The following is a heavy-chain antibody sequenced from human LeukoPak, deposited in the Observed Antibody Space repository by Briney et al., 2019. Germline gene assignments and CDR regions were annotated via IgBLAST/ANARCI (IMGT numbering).Heavy chain of an antibody. J-gene: IGHJ4*02. CDR2: VSGSGGRT. V-gene: IGHV3-23*01. CDR3: ARVSRFLEWLPPSFDY. D-gene: IGHD3-3*01. CDR1: GFTFSNYG. Sequence: GGSLRLSCAASGFTFSNYGMSWVRQSPGKGLEWVSRVSGSGGRTYYADSVKGRFTISRDNSKNTLSLQMNSLRAEDTAVYYCARVSRFLEWLPPSFDYWGQGTLVTVSS.